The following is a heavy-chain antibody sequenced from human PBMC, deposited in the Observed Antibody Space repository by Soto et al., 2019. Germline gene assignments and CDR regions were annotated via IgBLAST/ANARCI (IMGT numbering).Heavy chain of an antibody. CDR1: GFIFENFG. CDR3: AKNQGVELVPLATVDWFDP. D-gene: IGHD1-26*01. Sequence: GGSLRLSCAASGFIFENFGVSWVCQAPGKGLDWISSISGSGFKKYYADSVKGRFTISRDNSKSTVYLELNNLSAEDTAVYHCAKNQGVELVPLATVDWFDPWGQGSVVTVSS. J-gene: IGHJ5*02. CDR2: ISGSGFKK. V-gene: IGHV3-23*01.